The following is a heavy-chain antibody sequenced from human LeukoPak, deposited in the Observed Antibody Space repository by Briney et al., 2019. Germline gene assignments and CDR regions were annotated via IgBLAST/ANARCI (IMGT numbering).Heavy chain of an antibody. J-gene: IGHJ4*02. D-gene: IGHD3-10*01. CDR1: GYTFTGYY. V-gene: IGHV1-2*02. CDR2: INPNSGGT. Sequence: ASVKVSCKASGYTFTGYYMHWVRQAPGQGLEWMGWINPNSGGTNYAQKFQGRVTMTRDASISTAYMELSRPRSDDTAVYYCARVVRGVISYWGQGTLVTVSS. CDR3: ARVVRGVISY.